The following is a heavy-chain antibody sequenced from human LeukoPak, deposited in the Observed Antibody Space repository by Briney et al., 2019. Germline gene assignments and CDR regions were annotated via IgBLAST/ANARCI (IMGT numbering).Heavy chain of an antibody. CDR3: ARGGSGSYYVGYYFDY. D-gene: IGHD1-26*01. CDR1: GGSISSSSYY. V-gene: IGHV4-39*07. Sequence: PSETLSLTCTVSGGSISSSSYYWGWIRQPPGKGLEGFGSIYYSGSTYYNSSLKSRVTISVDTSKNQFSLKLSSVTAADTAVYYCARGGSGSYYVGYYFDYWGQGTLVTVSS. CDR2: IYYSGST. J-gene: IGHJ4*02.